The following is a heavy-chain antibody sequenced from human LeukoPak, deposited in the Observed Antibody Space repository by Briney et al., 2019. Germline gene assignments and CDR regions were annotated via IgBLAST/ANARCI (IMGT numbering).Heavy chain of an antibody. J-gene: IGHJ4*02. CDR1: GFTFSSYS. Sequence: GGSLRLSCAASGFTFSSYSMNWVRQAPGKGLEWVSYISSTSSTIYYADSVKGRFTIYRENAKNRLYLQMNSLRAEDTAVYYCAREPVMTRVTYFDYWGQGTLVTVSS. CDR3: AREPVMTRVTYFDY. CDR2: ISSTSSTI. D-gene: IGHD4-17*01. V-gene: IGHV3-48*01.